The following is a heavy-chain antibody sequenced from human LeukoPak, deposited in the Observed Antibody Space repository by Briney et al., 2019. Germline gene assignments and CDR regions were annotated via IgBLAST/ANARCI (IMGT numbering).Heavy chain of an antibody. V-gene: IGHV1-2*02. CDR2: ISAYSGGT. Sequence: ASVKVSCKASGYTFTSYGISWVRQAPGQGLEWMGWISAYSGGTNYAQKFQGRVTMTRDTSISTAYMELSRLRSDDTAVYYCARMRVGYCSSTSCYNDFDYWGQGTLVTVSS. CDR1: GYTFTSYG. CDR3: ARMRVGYCSSTSCYNDFDY. D-gene: IGHD2-2*02. J-gene: IGHJ4*02.